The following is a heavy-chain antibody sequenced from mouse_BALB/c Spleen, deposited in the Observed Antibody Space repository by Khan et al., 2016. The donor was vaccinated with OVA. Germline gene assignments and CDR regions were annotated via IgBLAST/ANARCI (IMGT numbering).Heavy chain of an antibody. V-gene: IGHV5-6-3*01. J-gene: IGHJ2*01. CDR1: GFTFSSYG. Sequence: EVELVESGGGLVQPGGSLKLSCAASGFTFSSYGMSWVRQTPDKRLELVATINTNGGSTYYADSVKGRFTISRDNAKNTLYLQMSSLKSEDTAMDYCARMARTINWGEGTTLTVSS. CDR2: INTNGGST. CDR3: ARMARTIN.